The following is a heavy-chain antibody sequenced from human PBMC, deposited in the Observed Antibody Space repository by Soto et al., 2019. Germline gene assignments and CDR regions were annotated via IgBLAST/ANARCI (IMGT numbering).Heavy chain of an antibody. CDR2: INPSGGRT. D-gene: IGHD3-22*01. CDR3: AKIHSDDDISAYSYVFAY. J-gene: IGHJ4*01. V-gene: IGHV1-46*01. Sequence: GLEWMGIINPSGGRTSYAQKFQGRLTMTRDTSTSTVYMELSSLRSEDTAVYYCAKIHSDDDISAYSYVFAYRVHGSSDTVS.